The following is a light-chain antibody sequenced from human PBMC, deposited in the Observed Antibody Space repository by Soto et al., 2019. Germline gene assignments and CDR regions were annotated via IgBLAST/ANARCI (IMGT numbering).Light chain of an antibody. CDR1: KSISNY. V-gene: IGKV1-39*01. J-gene: IGKJ1*01. CDR2: GAS. Sequence: DIQMTQSPSSLSASVGDRVTITCRASKSISNYLNWYQQKPGKAPKLLFSGASSLQSGVPSGFSGSGSGTDFTLTISSLQPEDFATYYCQQTYLSPPTFGQGTKVEIK. CDR3: QQTYLSPPT.